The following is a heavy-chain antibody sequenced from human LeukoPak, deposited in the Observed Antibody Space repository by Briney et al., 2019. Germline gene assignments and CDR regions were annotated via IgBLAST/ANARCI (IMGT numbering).Heavy chain of an antibody. CDR3: ARDPRWLTPDCTSTSCYENYFDP. Sequence: SETLSLTSGVSGYSISGGNQWAWIRQPPGKGLEWIGSYYHIGSAHYNPSLKSRVTTSLETSKNHLSLNMYSVTAADTAVYYCARDPRWLTPDCTSTSCYENYFDPWGQGTLVTVSS. V-gene: IGHV4-38-2*02. J-gene: IGHJ5*02. CDR2: YYHIGSA. D-gene: IGHD2-2*01. CDR1: GYSISGGNQ.